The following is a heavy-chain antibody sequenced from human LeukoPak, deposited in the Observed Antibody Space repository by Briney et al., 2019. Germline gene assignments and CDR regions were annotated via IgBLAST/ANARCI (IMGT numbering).Heavy chain of an antibody. CDR2: IKEDSSEK. Sequence: GGSLRLSCAASGFSFSSYYMHWVPQAPGKGLEWVANIKEDSSEKNSADSVKGRFTISRDNAKTSVYLQMSSLRAEDTAVYYCSRGANWVDFDTWGQGTMVTVSS. CDR1: GFSFSSYY. V-gene: IGHV3-7*04. CDR3: SRGANWVDFDT. D-gene: IGHD2-15*01. J-gene: IGHJ3*02.